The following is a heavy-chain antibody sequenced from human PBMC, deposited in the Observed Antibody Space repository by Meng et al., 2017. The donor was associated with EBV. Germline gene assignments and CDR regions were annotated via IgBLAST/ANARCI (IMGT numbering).Heavy chain of an antibody. CDR1: GGTFRSDA. CDR3: ASESGRGFTPDY. Sequence: QVRLVQSGAGVKKPGSSVKGSCKSSGGTFRSDAVSWVRQAPGQGLEWMGGLIPMSDAPHYAQKFQGRVTMTADESTNTHYMDLSGLRFEDTAVYYCASESGRGFTPDYWGQGTLVTVSS. J-gene: IGHJ4*02. V-gene: IGHV1-69*01. CDR2: LIPMSDAP. D-gene: IGHD3-10*01.